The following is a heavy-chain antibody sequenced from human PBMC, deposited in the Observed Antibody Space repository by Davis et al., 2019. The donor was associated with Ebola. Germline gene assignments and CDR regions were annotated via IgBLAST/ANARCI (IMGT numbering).Heavy chain of an antibody. V-gene: IGHV4-34*01. CDR3: ARGWPSSVTTDYYAVDA. CDR2: INHSGST. Sequence: MPSETLSLTCAVYGGSFSGYYWSWIRQPPGKGLEWIGEINHSGSTNYNPSLKSRVTISVDTSKNQFSLKVSSVTAADTAVYYCARGWPSSVTTDYYAVDAWGTGTTVIVSS. D-gene: IGHD4-17*01. J-gene: IGHJ6*04. CDR1: GGSFSGYY.